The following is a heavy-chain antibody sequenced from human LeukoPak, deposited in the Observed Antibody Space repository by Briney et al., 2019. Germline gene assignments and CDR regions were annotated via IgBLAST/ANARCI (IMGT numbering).Heavy chain of an antibody. CDR3: ARTPIAAAGRRWFDP. V-gene: IGHV4-34*01. Sequence: SETLSLTCAVYGGSFSGYYWSWIRQPPGKGLEWIGEINHSGSTNYNPSLKSRVTISVDTSKNQFSLKLSSVTAADTAVYYCARTPIAAAGRRWFDPWGQGTLVTVPS. CDR2: INHSGST. J-gene: IGHJ5*02. D-gene: IGHD6-13*01. CDR1: GGSFSGYY.